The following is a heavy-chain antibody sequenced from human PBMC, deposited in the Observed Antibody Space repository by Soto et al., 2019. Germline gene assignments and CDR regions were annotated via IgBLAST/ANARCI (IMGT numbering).Heavy chain of an antibody. CDR1: GYSMTSSNW. Sequence: QVQLQESGPGQVKPSDTLSLTCAVSGYSMTSSNWWAWIRPPPGKGLEWIAYMYHTGLVSSNPSLESRVTMSLDTSKNQFSLKLSSVTAVDTAVYYCAGKKNSSGYWDLGQGILVTVSS. CDR3: AGKKNSSGYWD. J-gene: IGHJ4*02. D-gene: IGHD3-22*01. V-gene: IGHV4-28*05. CDR2: MYHTGLV.